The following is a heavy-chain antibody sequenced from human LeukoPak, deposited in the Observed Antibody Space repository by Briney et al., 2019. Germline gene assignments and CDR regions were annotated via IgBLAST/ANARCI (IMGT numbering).Heavy chain of an antibody. Sequence: SGGSLRLTCAASGFSFSSYAMSWVRQAPGKGLEWVSAISGGAGSTYSADSVKGRFTVSRDNSKNALYLQMNSPRAEDAAVYYCARGGGYDGLYFDYWGQGTLVTVPS. V-gene: IGHV3-23*01. J-gene: IGHJ4*02. CDR2: ISGGAGST. CDR3: ARGGGYDGLYFDY. D-gene: IGHD6-19*01. CDR1: GFSFSSYA.